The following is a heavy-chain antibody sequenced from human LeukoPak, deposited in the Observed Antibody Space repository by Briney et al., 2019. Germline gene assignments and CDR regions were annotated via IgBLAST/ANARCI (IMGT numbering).Heavy chain of an antibody. CDR3: ATQDEDCTNGVCYKPSYAYYYYMDV. V-gene: IGHV3-7*01. Sequence: GGSLRLSCAASGFTFSSYWMSWVRQAPGKGLEWVANIKQDGSEKYYVDSVKGRFTISRDNAKNSLYLQMNSLRAEDTAVYYCATQDEDCTNGVCYKPSYAYYYYMDVWGKGTTVTVSS. CDR1: GFTFSSYW. D-gene: IGHD2-8*01. J-gene: IGHJ6*03. CDR2: IKQDGSEK.